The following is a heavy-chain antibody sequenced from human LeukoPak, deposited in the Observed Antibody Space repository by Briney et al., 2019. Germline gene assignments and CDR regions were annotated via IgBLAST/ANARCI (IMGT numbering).Heavy chain of an antibody. J-gene: IGHJ4*02. V-gene: IGHV1-3*01. Sequence: KFQGRVTFTRDTSASTAYMELSSLRSEDAAVYYCARPDYYGSGAGGVFDYWGQGTLVTVSS. D-gene: IGHD3-10*01. CDR3: ARPDYYGSGAGGVFDY.